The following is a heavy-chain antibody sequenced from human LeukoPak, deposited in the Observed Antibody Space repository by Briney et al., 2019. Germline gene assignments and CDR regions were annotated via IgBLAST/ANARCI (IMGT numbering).Heavy chain of an antibody. CDR1: GFTFSSYW. V-gene: IGHV3-7*01. D-gene: IGHD2-2*01. J-gene: IGHJ4*02. Sequence: GGSLRLSCAASGFTFSSYWMSWVRQAPGKGLEWVANIKQDGSEKYYVDSVKGRFTISRGNAKNSLYLQMNSLRAEDTAVYYCAREGTEYQLLTHPSAAFDYWGQGTLVTVSS. CDR3: AREGTEYQLLTHPSAAFDY. CDR2: IKQDGSEK.